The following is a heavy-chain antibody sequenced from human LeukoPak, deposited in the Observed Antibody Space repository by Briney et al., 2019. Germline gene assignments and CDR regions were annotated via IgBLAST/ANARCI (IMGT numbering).Heavy chain of an antibody. D-gene: IGHD6-13*01. J-gene: IGHJ4*02. CDR2: ISPKSGGT. V-gene: IGHV1-2*02. Sequence: ASVKVSCRTSGHTFTDFFVLWVRQAPGQGLEWLGWISPKSGGTNYAQKFRGRATMTRDTSISTVYMELSRLTSDDTAVYFCATSAPAGFADFWGQGTLVTVSS. CDR3: ATSAPAGFADF. CDR1: GHTFTDFF.